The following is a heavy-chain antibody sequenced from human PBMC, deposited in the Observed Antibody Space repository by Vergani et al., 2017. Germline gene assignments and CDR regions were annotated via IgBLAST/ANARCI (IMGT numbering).Heavy chain of an antibody. CDR2: IYYSGST. D-gene: IGHD4-17*01. CDR3: ATFGDYGNNWFDP. CDR1: GGSISSSSYY. Sequence: QLQLQESGPGLVKPSETLSLTCTVSGGSISSSSYYWGWIRQPPGKGLEWIGSIYYSGSTYYNPSLKSRVTISVDTSKNQFSLKLSSVTAADTAVYYCATFGDYGNNWFDPGGQGTLVTVSS. V-gene: IGHV4-39*01. J-gene: IGHJ5*02.